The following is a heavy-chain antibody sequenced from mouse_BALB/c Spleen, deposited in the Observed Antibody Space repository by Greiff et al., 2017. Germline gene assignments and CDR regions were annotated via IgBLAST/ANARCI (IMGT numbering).Heavy chain of an antibody. CDR3: ARRGGYYIAAMDY. Sequence: QVTLKVSGPGILQPSQTLSLTCSFSGFSLSTSGMGVSWIRQPSGKGLEWLAHIYWDDDKRYNPSLKSRLTISKDTSSNQVFLKITSVDTADTATYYCARRGGYYIAAMDYWGQGTSVTVSS. D-gene: IGHD2-3*01. CDR2: IYWDDDK. V-gene: IGHV8-12*01. CDR1: GFSLSTSGMG. J-gene: IGHJ4*01.